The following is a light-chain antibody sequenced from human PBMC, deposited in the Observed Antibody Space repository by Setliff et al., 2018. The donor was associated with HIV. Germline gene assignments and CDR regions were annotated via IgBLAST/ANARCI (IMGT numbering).Light chain of an antibody. CDR3: VLYMGSGIWV. J-gene: IGLJ3*02. CDR1: SGSVSTSSY. V-gene: IGLV8-61*01. CDR2: STN. Sequence: QTVVTQAPSFAVSPGGTVTLTCGLSSGSVSTSSYPSWYQQTPGQAPRTLIYSTNTRSSGVPDRFSGSILGNKAALTITGAQADDESDYYCVLYMGSGIWVFGGGTKVTV.